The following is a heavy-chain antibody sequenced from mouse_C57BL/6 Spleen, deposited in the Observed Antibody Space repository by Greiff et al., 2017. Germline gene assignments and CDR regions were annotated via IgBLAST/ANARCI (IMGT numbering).Heavy chain of an antibody. J-gene: IGHJ1*03. V-gene: IGHV1-80*01. D-gene: IGHD1-1*01. CDR1: GYAFSSYW. CDR2: IYPGDGDT. Sequence: QVQLQQSGAELVKPGASVKISCKASGYAFSSYWMNWVKQRPGKGLEWIGQIYPGDGDTNYNGKFKGKATLTADKSSRTAYMQLSSLTSEDSAVYFCARRATVVANWYFDVWGTGTTVTVSS. CDR3: ARRATVVANWYFDV.